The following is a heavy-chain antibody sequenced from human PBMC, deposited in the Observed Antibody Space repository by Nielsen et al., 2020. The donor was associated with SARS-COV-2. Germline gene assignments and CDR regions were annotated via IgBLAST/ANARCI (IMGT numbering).Heavy chain of an antibody. CDR2: IIPIFGTA. CDR1: GGTFSSYA. V-gene: IGHV1-69*05. CDR3: ARAGVGEVPYYYYGMDV. D-gene: IGHD3-10*01. Sequence: SVKVSCKASGGTFSSYAISWVRQAPGQGLEWMGGIIPIFGTANYAQKLQGRVTMTTDTSTSTAYMELRSLRSDDTAVYYCARAGVGEVPYYYYGMDVWGQGTTVTVSS. J-gene: IGHJ6*02.